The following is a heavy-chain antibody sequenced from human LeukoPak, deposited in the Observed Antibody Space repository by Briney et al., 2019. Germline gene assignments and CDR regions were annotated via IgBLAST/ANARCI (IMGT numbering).Heavy chain of an antibody. V-gene: IGHV3-23*01. Sequence: GGSLRLSCAASGFTFSTYAMSWVRQASGEGLEWVSGISGSGDSTYYADSVKGRFTISRDNSKSTLYLQMNSLRAEDTAVYYCAKDRSDNNTWYAGSHWGQGTLVTVST. CDR3: AKDRSDNNTWYAGSH. CDR2: ISGSGDST. CDR1: GFTFSTYA. D-gene: IGHD2-8*01. J-gene: IGHJ4*02.